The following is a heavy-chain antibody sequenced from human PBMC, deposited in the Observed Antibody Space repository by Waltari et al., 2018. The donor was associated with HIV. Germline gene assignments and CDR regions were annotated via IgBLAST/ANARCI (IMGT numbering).Heavy chain of an antibody. CDR1: GYSISSRYS. CDR3: ARAGVTWIQLWLYAFDI. D-gene: IGHD5-18*01. J-gene: IGHJ3*02. V-gene: IGHV4-38-2*01. CDR2: IYHSGST. Sequence: QVQLQESGPGLVKPSETLSLTCAVSGYSISSRYSWGWIRQPPGKGLEWIGSIYHSGSTYYNPSLKSRVTISVDTSKNQFSLKLSSVTAADTAVYYCARAGVTWIQLWLYAFDIWGQGTMVTVSS.